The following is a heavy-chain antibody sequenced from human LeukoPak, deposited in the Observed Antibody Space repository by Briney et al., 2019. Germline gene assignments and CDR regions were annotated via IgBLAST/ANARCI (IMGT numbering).Heavy chain of an antibody. CDR3: ARALRYFDWLSTSPEYNWFDP. CDR2: ISSSSSTI. CDR1: GFTFSSYS. D-gene: IGHD3-9*01. V-gene: IGHV3-48*01. Sequence: GGSLRLTCAASGFTFSSYSMNWVRQAPGKGLEWVSYISSSSSTIYYADSVKGRFTISRDNAKNSLYLQMNSLRAEDTAVYYCARALRYFDWLSTSPEYNWFDPWGQGTLVTVSS. J-gene: IGHJ5*02.